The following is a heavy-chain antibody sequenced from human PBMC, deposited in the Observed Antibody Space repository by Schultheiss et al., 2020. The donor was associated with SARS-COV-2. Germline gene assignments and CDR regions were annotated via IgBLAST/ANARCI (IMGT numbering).Heavy chain of an antibody. V-gene: IGHV3-21*01. Sequence: GGSLRLSCAASGFTFSSYGMHWVRQAPGKGLEWVSGISGSGGSTYYADSVKGRFTISRDNAKNSLYLQMNSLRAEDTAVYYCARDADGIADWGQGTLVTVSS. D-gene: IGHD2-21*01. J-gene: IGHJ4*02. CDR2: ISGSGGST. CDR3: ARDADGIAD. CDR1: GFTFSSYG.